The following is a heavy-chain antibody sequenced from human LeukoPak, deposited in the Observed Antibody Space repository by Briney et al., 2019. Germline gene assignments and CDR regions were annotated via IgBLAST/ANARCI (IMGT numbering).Heavy chain of an antibody. V-gene: IGHV4-4*07. Sequence: SETLSLTCTVSGASISSYYWSWIRQPAGKGLEWIGRIYSSRSIYNPSLKSRVTMSVDTSKNQFSLKPSSVTAADTAVYYCARGGCGTSCYWWFDPWGQGTLVTVSS. CDR1: GASISSYY. CDR2: IYSSRS. CDR3: ARGGCGTSCYWWFDP. D-gene: IGHD2-2*01. J-gene: IGHJ5*02.